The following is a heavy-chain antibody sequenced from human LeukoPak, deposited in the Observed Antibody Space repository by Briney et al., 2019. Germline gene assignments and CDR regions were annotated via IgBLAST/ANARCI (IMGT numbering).Heavy chain of an antibody. J-gene: IGHJ4*02. D-gene: IGHD6-13*01. CDR3: ARAAAHAPAHFDY. CDR1: GGSISSYY. CDR2: ISYIGST. Sequence: SETLSLTCTVSGGSISSYYWSWIRQPPGKGPEWIGHISYIGSTNYNPSLKSRVTISVDTSKNQFSLKLSSVTAADTAVYYCARAAAHAPAHFDYWGQGTLVTVSS. V-gene: IGHV4-59*01.